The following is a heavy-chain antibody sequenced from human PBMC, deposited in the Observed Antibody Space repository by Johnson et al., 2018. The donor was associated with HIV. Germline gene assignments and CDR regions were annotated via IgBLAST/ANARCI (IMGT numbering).Heavy chain of an antibody. D-gene: IGHD6-19*01. CDR3: GKDRAVAGKGHDAFDI. J-gene: IGHJ3*02. CDR1: GFTFSSYG. CDR2: TSNDGSNK. V-gene: IGHV3-30*18. Sequence: QVQLVECGGGVVQPGRSLRVSCGASGFTFSSYGMHWVRQAPGKGLEWVAVTSNDGSNKYYADSVKGRFTISRDTLKNTLYLQMNSLRAEDTAVYYSGKDRAVAGKGHDAFDIWGQGTM.